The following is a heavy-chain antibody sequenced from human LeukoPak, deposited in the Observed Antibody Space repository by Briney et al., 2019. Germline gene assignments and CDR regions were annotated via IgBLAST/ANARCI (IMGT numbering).Heavy chain of an antibody. Sequence: ASVKVSCKASGYTFTSYAMHWVRQAPGQGLEWMGLINADDGNTRYSQRFQGRVTITRDTSANTAYMELSSLRFEDTAVYYCARGIVVKPSANWFDPWGQGTPVTVSS. D-gene: IGHD2-2*01. CDR2: INADDGNT. V-gene: IGHV1-3*01. CDR3: ARGIVVKPSANWFDP. CDR1: GYTFTSYA. J-gene: IGHJ5*02.